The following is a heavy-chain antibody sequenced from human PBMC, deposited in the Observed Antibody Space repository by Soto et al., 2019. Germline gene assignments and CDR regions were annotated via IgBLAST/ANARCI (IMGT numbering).Heavy chain of an antibody. CDR1: GFTFSSCS. Sequence: EVQLVESGGGLVKTGGSLRLSCAASGFTFSSCSMNWVRQAPGKGLEWVSSISSNSHYIYYADSVKGRFTISRDNAKNSLYLQMNSLRVEDTAVYYCARDGSAWSRDYWGQGTLVTVSS. CDR3: ARDGSAWSRDY. V-gene: IGHV3-21*01. CDR2: ISSNSHYI. D-gene: IGHD6-19*01. J-gene: IGHJ4*02.